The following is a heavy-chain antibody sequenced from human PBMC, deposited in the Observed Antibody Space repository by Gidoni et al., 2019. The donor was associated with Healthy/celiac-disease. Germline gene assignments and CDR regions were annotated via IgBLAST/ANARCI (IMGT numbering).Heavy chain of an antibody. V-gene: IGHV1-18*01. D-gene: IGHD3-10*01. CDR3: ARDQEAGMVPYGMDV. CDR1: GYTFTSYG. CDR2: ISAYNGNT. J-gene: IGHJ6*02. Sequence: QVQLVQSGAEVKKPGASVKVSCTASGYTFTSYGISWVRQAPGQGLEWMGWISAYNGNTNYAQKLQGRVTMTTDTSTSTAYMKLRSLRSDDTAVYYCARDQEAGMVPYGMDVWGQGTTVTVSS.